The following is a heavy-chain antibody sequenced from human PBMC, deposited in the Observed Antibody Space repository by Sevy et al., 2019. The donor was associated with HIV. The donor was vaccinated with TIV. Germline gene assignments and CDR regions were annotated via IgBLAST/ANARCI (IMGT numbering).Heavy chain of an antibody. CDR2: INWNGGSI. J-gene: IGHJ5*02. V-gene: IGHV3-20*04. CDR3: ARSGDDSSGFYYWWFDP. D-gene: IGHD3-22*01. Sequence: GESLKISCAASGFTFDDYGMSWVRQAPGKGLEWVSGINWNGGSISYADSVRGRFTISRDNAKNSLYLQMNSLRAEETAFYYCARSGDDSSGFYYWWFDPWGQGTLVTVSS. CDR1: GFTFDDYG.